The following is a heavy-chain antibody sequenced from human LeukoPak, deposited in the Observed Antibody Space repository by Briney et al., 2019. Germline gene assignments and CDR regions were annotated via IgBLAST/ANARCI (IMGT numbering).Heavy chain of an antibody. CDR3: ARDAVVATDY. CDR1: GFHFHSYS. Sequence: PGGSLRLSCAASGFHFHSYSMNWVRQAPGKGLGWVSSISSSSSYIYYADSVKGRFTISRDNAKNSLYLQMNSLRAENTAVYYCARDAVVATDYWGQGTLVSVSS. CDR2: ISSSSSYI. V-gene: IGHV3-21*01. J-gene: IGHJ4*02. D-gene: IGHD2-15*01.